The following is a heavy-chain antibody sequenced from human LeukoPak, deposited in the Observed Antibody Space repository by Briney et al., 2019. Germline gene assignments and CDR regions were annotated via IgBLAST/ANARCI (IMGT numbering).Heavy chain of an antibody. V-gene: IGHV1-2*02. J-gene: IGHJ1*01. Sequence: ASVKVSCKASGYTFIGYYMHWVRQAPGQGLEWMGWINPNSGGTNSAQRFQGRVTMTRDTSISTAYMELSRLRSDDTAVYYCARGEMATVKHFQHWGQGTLVTVSS. D-gene: IGHD5-24*01. CDR3: ARGEMATVKHFQH. CDR2: INPNSGGT. CDR1: GYTFIGYY.